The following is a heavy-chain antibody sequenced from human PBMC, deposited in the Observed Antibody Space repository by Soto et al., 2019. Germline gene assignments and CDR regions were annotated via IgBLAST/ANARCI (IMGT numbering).Heavy chain of an antibody. CDR1: AFTFSSYA. Sequence: EVQLLESGGGLVQPGGSLRLYCAASAFTFSSYAMSWVRQAPGKGLEWVSAISGSGSTYYADSVKGRFTISRDNSKNTLYLQMNSLKAEDTAVYYCAKTPPIYSSSWYVDYWGQGTLVTVSS. CDR3: AKTPPIYSSSWYVDY. V-gene: IGHV3-23*01. D-gene: IGHD6-13*01. J-gene: IGHJ4*02. CDR2: ISGSGST.